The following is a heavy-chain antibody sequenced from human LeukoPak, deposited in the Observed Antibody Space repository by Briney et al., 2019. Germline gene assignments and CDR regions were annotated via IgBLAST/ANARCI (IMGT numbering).Heavy chain of an antibody. V-gene: IGHV4-38-2*02. J-gene: IGHJ3*02. CDR1: GYSISSGYY. Sequence: SETLSLTCTVSGYSISSGYYWGWIRQPPGKGLEWIGSIYHSGSTYYNPSLKSRVTISVDTSKNQFSLKLSSVTAADTAVYYCASRQEGSSTSYDAFDIWGQGTMVTVSP. D-gene: IGHD2-2*01. CDR2: IYHSGST. CDR3: ASRQEGSSTSYDAFDI.